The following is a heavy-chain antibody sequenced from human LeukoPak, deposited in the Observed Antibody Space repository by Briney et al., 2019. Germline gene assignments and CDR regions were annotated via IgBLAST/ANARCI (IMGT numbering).Heavy chain of an antibody. Sequence: GESLRLSCAASGFNFNNYNMNWVRQAPGKGLEWVSSIHSSSGSIYYADSLKGRFTISGDNAKNSLYLQMNSLRAEDTAVYYCARDLAWDAFDIWGQGTMVTVSS. CDR1: GFNFNNYN. CDR2: IHSSSGSI. V-gene: IGHV3-21*01. CDR3: ARDLAWDAFDI. J-gene: IGHJ3*02.